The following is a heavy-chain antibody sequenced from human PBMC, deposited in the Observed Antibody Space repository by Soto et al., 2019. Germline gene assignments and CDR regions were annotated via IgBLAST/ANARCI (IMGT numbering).Heavy chain of an antibody. CDR3: ARQGRYCSSTSCYGKGYYYYGMDV. Sequence: GESLKISCKGSGYSFTSYWIGWVRQMPGKGLEWMGIIYPGDSDTRYSPSFQGQVTISADKSISTAYLQWSSPKASDTAMYYCARQGRYCSSTSCYGKGYYYYGMDVWGQGTTVTVSS. CDR1: GYSFTSYW. J-gene: IGHJ6*02. D-gene: IGHD2-2*01. CDR2: IYPGDSDT. V-gene: IGHV5-51*01.